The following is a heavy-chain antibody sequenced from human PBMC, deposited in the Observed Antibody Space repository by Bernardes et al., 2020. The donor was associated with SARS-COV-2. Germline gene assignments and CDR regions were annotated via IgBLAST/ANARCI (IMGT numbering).Heavy chain of an antibody. Sequence: GGSLRLSCAASGFTFSSYSMNWVRQAPGKGLEWVSYISSSSSTIYYADSVKGRFTISRDNAKNSLYLQMNSLRAEDTAVYYCARDLSSSSPYYYYYYYMDVWGKGTTVTVSS. CDR2: ISSSSSTI. CDR1: GFTFSSYS. CDR3: ARDLSSSSPYYYYYYYMDV. D-gene: IGHD6-6*01. V-gene: IGHV3-48*04. J-gene: IGHJ6*03.